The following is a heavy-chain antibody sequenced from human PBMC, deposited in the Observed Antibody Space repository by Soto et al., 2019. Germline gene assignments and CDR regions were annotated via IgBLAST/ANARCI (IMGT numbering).Heavy chain of an antibody. D-gene: IGHD2-15*01. CDR1: GFTFRSYA. Sequence: EVQLLESGGGLVQPGGSPRLSCAASGFTFRSYAMSWVRQAPGKGLEWVSAISGSGDYIYYADSVKGRFTISRDSSKNTLYLQMNSMRAEDTAVYYCAKQRGYCRGGSCQFDYWGQGPLVTVSS. CDR3: AKQRGYCRGGSCQFDY. CDR2: ISGSGDYI. V-gene: IGHV3-23*01. J-gene: IGHJ4*02.